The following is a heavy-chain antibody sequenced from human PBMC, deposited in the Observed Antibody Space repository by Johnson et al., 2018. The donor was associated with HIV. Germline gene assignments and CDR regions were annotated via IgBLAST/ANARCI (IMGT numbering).Heavy chain of an antibody. CDR1: GFTVSSNY. CDR2: FYSGGST. V-gene: IGHV3-53*05. D-gene: IGHD3-22*01. Sequence: VQLVETGGGLIQPGGSLRVSCAASGFTVSSNYMSWVRQAPGKGLEWVSGFYSGGSTYYADSVKGRFIISRDNSKNTLYMQMNSLRPEDTAVYYCARDQITMMVVATGTFDLWGQGTMVTVSS. J-gene: IGHJ3*01. CDR3: ARDQITMMVVATGTFDL.